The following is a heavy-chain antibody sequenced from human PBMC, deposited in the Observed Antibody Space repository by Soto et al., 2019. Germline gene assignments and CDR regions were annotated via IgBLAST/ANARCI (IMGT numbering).Heavy chain of an antibody. D-gene: IGHD1-1*01. CDR3: ARGRYGDY. CDR2: ISAHNGKT. J-gene: IGHJ4*02. CDR1: GYGFTTYG. V-gene: IGHV1-18*01. Sequence: QVHLVQSGAEVKKPGASVKVSCKGSGYGFTTYGITWVRQAPGQGLEWMAWISAHNGKTNYAQKPQGRVTVTRDTSTSTAYMELRSLRSDDTALYYCARGRYGDYWGQGALVTVSS.